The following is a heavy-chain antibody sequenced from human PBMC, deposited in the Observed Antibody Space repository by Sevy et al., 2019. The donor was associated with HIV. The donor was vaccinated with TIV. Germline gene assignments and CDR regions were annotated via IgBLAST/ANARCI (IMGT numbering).Heavy chain of an antibody. CDR2: ISYDGSKK. J-gene: IGHJ6*03. V-gene: IGHV3-30*18. CDR3: AKDKHYYDKSGSSYYYMDV. D-gene: IGHD3-22*01. Sequence: GGSLRLSCVASGFSFSSYGMHWVRQAPGKGLEWVAVISYDGSKKYYVDSMKGRFTISDNNSKNTLYLQRNGLRAEDRAVYYCAKDKHYYDKSGSSYYYMDVWGKGTTVTVSS. CDR1: GFSFSSYG.